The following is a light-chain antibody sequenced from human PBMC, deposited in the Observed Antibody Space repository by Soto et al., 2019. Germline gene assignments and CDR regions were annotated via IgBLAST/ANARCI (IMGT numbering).Light chain of an antibody. CDR1: QSVSSSY. CDR2: GAS. V-gene: IGKV3-20*01. CDR3: QQYGSSPPKT. Sequence: EIVLTPSPGTLSLSPVEGATLSCRASQSVSSSYLAWYQQKPGQAPRLLIYGASSRATGIPDRFSGSGSGTDFTLTISRLEPEDFAVYYCQQYGSSPPKTFGQGTKVDIK. J-gene: IGKJ1*01.